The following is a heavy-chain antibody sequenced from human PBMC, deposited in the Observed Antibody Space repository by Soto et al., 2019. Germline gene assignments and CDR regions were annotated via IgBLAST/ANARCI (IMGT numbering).Heavy chain of an antibody. J-gene: IGHJ5*02. CDR2: IYHTGIT. CDR1: GTSISSSYW. Sequence: QVQLRQSGPGLVKPSGTLSLTCVVSGTSISSSYWWTWVRQSPGKGLEWIGEIYHTGITKYNPSHKPRVTISVDKSSNQCSLKLTSVTAADTAMYYCATLPPRIVVVLSEFPTWGQGSQVTVSS. D-gene: IGHD2-21*01. V-gene: IGHV4-4*02. CDR3: ATLPPRIVVVLSEFPT.